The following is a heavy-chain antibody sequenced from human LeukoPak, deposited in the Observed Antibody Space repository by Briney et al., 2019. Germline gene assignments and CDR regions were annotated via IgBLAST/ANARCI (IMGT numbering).Heavy chain of an antibody. V-gene: IGHV3-30*18. CDR2: ISYDGSNK. J-gene: IGHJ6*02. CDR3: AKDWGYCSTTSCLMPLYYYGMDV. D-gene: IGHD2-2*01. CDR1: GFTFSTYG. Sequence: GRSLRLSCAASGFTFSTYGMHWVRQAPGKGLEWLAVISYDGSNKYYADSVKGRFSISRDNSKNTLYLQMNSLRVEDTAVYYCAKDWGYCSTTSCLMPLYYYGMDVWGQGTTVTVSS.